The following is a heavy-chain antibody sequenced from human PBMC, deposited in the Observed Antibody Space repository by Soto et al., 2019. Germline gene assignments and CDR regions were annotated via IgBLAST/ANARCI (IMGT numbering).Heavy chain of an antibody. CDR2: ISGRGDRT. CDR1: GFTFSNYA. J-gene: IGHJ4*02. CDR3: AKEKRTARTVYVDS. V-gene: IGHV3-23*01. D-gene: IGHD5-18*01. Sequence: GGSLRLSCAAFGFTFSNYAMTWVRQVPGKGLEWVSAISGRGDRTFYADSVKGRFTISRDNSRNTLYFQMNSLRVEDAAVFYCAKEKRTARTVYVDSWGQGTMVTVSS.